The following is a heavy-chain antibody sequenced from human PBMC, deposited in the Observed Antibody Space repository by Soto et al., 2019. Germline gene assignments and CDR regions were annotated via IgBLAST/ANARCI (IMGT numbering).Heavy chain of an antibody. V-gene: IGHV3-30*18. Sequence: QVQLVETGGGVVQPGRSLRLSCAASGFTFSSYGMHWVRQAPGKGLEWVAVISYDGSNKYYADSVKGRFTISRDNSKNTLYLQMNSLRAEDTAVYYCAKEWRKYSSGWYEGLDAFDIWGQGTMVTVSS. CDR1: GFTFSSYG. D-gene: IGHD6-19*01. CDR3: AKEWRKYSSGWYEGLDAFDI. J-gene: IGHJ3*02. CDR2: ISYDGSNK.